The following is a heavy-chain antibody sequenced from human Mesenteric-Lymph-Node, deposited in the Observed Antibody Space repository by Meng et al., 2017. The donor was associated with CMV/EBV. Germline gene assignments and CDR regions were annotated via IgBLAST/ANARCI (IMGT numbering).Heavy chain of an antibody. D-gene: IGHD2-15*01. CDR3: ARDPSGRGYFDY. V-gene: IGHV3-30*04. CDR1: GFTFSSYA. J-gene: IGHJ4*02. Sequence: GESLKISCAASGFTFSSYAMHWVRQAPGKGLEWVAVISYDGSNKYYADSVEGRFTISRDNSKNTLYLQMNSLRAEDTAVYYCARDPSGRGYFDYWGQGTLVTVSS. CDR2: ISYDGSNK.